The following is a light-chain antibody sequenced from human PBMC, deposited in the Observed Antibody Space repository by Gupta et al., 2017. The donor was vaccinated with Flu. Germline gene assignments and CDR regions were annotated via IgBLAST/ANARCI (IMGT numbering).Light chain of an antibody. Sequence: PSSLSASVGDRVTMSCRASQSIDNWLAWYQQKPGKAPKLLIYKASSLESGVPSRFSGSGSGTEFTLTISSLQPDDFATYYCQQDNSYPLTFGPGTKVEIK. CDR1: QSIDNW. CDR2: KAS. V-gene: IGKV1-5*03. CDR3: QQDNSYPLT. J-gene: IGKJ2*01.